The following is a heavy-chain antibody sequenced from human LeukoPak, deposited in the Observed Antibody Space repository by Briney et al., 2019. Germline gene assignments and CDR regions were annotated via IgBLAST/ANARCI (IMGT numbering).Heavy chain of an antibody. Sequence: SETLSLTCTVSGGSISSYYWSWIRQPPGKGLEWIGYIYYSGSTNYNPSLKSRVTISVDTSKNQFSLKLSSVTAADTAVYYCARSHWGSPFWFDYWGQGTLVIVSS. CDR2: IYYSGST. D-gene: IGHD7-27*01. J-gene: IGHJ4*02. CDR3: ARSHWGSPFWFDY. CDR1: GGSISSYY. V-gene: IGHV4-59*01.